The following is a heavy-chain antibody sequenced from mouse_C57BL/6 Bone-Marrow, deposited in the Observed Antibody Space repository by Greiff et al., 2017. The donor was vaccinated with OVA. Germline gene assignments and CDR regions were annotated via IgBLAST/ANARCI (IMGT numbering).Heavy chain of an antibody. D-gene: IGHD1-1*01. CDR2: SRNKANDYTT. CDR3: ARDADYYGSSFYWYFDV. Sequence: EVMLVESGGGLVQSGRSLRLSCATSGFTFSDFYMEWVRQAPGKGLEWIAASRNKANDYTTEYSASVKGRFIVSRDTSQSILYLQMNALRAEDTAIYYCARDADYYGSSFYWYFDVWGTGTTVTVSS. J-gene: IGHJ1*03. CDR1: GFTFSDFY. V-gene: IGHV7-1*01.